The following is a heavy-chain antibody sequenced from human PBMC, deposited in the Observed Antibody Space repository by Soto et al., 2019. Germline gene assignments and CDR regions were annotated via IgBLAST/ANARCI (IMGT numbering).Heavy chain of an antibody. J-gene: IGHJ3*02. Sequence: QVQLVQSGAEVKKPGASVKVSCKASGYTFTTYYMHWVRQAPGQGLEWMGLINPRGGSTSYAQKFQGRLTMTRDTSTSTVYMELSSLRSEDTAVYYCAPSYGGNSGSAFDIWGQGTMVTVSS. CDR3: APSYGGNSGSAFDI. CDR2: INPRGGST. D-gene: IGHD2-21*02. CDR1: GYTFTTYY. V-gene: IGHV1-46*01.